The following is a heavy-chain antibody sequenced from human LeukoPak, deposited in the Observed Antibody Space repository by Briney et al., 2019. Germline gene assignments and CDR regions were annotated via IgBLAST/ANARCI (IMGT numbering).Heavy chain of an antibody. CDR1: GASISSHY. CDR3: ARAQRRIVGAGYFDY. CDR2: IYYSGST. Sequence: SETLSLTCTVSGASISSHYWCWIRQSPGTGLEWIGYIYYSGSTNYNPSLKSRVTISVDTSKNQFSLKLSSVTAADTAVYYCARAQRRIVGAGYFDYWGQGTLVTVSS. V-gene: IGHV4-59*11. D-gene: IGHD1-26*01. J-gene: IGHJ4*02.